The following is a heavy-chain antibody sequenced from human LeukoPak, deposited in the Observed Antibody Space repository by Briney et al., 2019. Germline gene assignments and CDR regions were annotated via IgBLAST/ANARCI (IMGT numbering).Heavy chain of an antibody. J-gene: IGHJ5*02. V-gene: IGHV4-31*03. D-gene: IGHD6-13*01. CDR2: IYYSGST. Sequence: SQTLSLTCTVSGGSISSGAYYWSWIRQHPGKGLEWIGYIYYSGSTYYNPSLKSRVTISVDTSKNQFSLKLSSVTAADTAVYYCARGAAAASNWFDPWGQGTLVTVSS. CDR1: GGSISSGAYY. CDR3: ARGAAAASNWFDP.